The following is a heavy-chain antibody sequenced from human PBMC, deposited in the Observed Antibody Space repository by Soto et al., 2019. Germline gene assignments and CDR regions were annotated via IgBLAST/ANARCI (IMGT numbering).Heavy chain of an antibody. CDR3: AGGPRAVADYFDY. J-gene: IGHJ4*02. Sequence: QLQLQESGPGLVKPSETLSLTCTVSGGSISSSSYYWGWIRQPPGKGLEWIGSIYYSGSTYYNPSLKSRVPISVDTSKNQFSLKLSSVTAADTAVYYCAGGPRAVADYFDYWGQGTLVTVSS. D-gene: IGHD6-19*01. CDR1: GGSISSSSYY. V-gene: IGHV4-39*01. CDR2: IYYSGST.